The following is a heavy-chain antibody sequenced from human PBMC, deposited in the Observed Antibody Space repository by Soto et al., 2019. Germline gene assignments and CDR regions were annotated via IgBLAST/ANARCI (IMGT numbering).Heavy chain of an antibody. CDR3: AKSDTAMVTDAFDI. CDR1: GFTFDDYA. CDR2: ISWNSGSI. J-gene: IGHJ3*02. Sequence: EVQLVESGGGLVQPGRSLRLSCAASGFTFDDYAMQWVRQAPGKGLEWVSGISWNSGSIGYADSVKGRFTISRDNAKNSLYLQMISLRSEDTALYYCAKSDTAMVTDAFDIWGQGTMVTVSS. D-gene: IGHD5-18*01. V-gene: IGHV3-9*01.